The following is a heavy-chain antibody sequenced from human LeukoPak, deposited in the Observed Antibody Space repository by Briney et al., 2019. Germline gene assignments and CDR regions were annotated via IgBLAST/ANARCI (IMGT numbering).Heavy chain of an antibody. CDR1: GFTFRNYW. J-gene: IGHJ5*02. CDR2: INIDGST. Sequence: GGSLRLSCAASGFTFRNYWRHLVRQAPGKQLVWVSRINIDGSTRYADSVEGRFTISRDNAKNTLYLQMNSLRAEDTAVYYCARAGGSGWFDPWGQGTLVTVSS. CDR3: ARAGGSGWFDP. D-gene: IGHD3-10*01. V-gene: IGHV3-74*01.